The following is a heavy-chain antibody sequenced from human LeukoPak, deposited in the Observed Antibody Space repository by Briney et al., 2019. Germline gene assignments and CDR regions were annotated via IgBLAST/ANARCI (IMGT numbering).Heavy chain of an antibody. CDR1: GFTFSSYA. Sequence: GGSLRLSCAASGFTFSSYAMSWVRQAPGKGLERVSAISGSGGSTYYADSVKGRFTISRDNSKNTLYLQMNSLRAEDTAVYYCAKEFNYYDSSGYSSFDYWGQGTLVTVSS. V-gene: IGHV3-23*01. J-gene: IGHJ4*02. CDR3: AKEFNYYDSSGYSSFDY. CDR2: ISGSGGST. D-gene: IGHD3-22*01.